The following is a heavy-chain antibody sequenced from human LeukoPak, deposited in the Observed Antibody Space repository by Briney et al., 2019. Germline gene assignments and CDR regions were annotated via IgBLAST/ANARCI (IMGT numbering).Heavy chain of an antibody. CDR1: GSTFRSYG. D-gene: IGHD6-13*01. V-gene: IGHV3-33*01. CDR3: AGRYNTPAAGMDV. CDR2: IWYDGSNK. Sequence: GRSLRLSCIASGSTFRSYGMNWVRQAPGKGLEWVTSIWYDGSNKNYADSAKGRFTISRDNSKNILYLQMNSLRVEDTAVYYCAGRYNTPAAGMDVWGNGTTVTVSS. J-gene: IGHJ6*04.